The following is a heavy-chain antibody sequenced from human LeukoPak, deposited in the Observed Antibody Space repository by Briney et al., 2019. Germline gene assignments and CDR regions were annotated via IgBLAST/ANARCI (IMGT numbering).Heavy chain of an antibody. J-gene: IGHJ4*02. V-gene: IGHV3-30*18. Sequence: PGRSLRLSCAASGFTFSSYGMHWVRQAPGKGLEWVAVISYDGSNKYYADSVKGRFTISRDNSKNTLYLQMNSLRAEDTAVYYCAKDGPDPAMVTSYFDYWGQGTLVTVSS. CDR2: ISYDGSNK. CDR3: AKDGPDPAMVTSYFDY. D-gene: IGHD5-18*01. CDR1: GFTFSSYG.